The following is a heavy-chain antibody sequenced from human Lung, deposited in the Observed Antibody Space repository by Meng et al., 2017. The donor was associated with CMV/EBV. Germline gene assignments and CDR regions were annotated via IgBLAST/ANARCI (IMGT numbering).Heavy chain of an antibody. J-gene: IGHJ5*02. CDR3: ARRLRFLEWLLYLGWFDP. D-gene: IGHD3-3*01. V-gene: IGHV4-34*01. CDR2: INHSGST. Sequence: SXTXSLXCAVYGGSFSGYYWSWIRQPPGKGLEWIGEINHSGSTNYNPSLKSRVTISVDTSKNPFSLKLSSVTAADTAVYYCARRLRFLEWLLYLGWFDPWXQGTLVTVSS. CDR1: GGSFSGYY.